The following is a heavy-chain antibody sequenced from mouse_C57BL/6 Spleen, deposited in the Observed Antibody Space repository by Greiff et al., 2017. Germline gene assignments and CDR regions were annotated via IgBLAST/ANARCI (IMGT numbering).Heavy chain of an antibody. CDR3: ARLYYDYDGSFAY. CDR2: ISSGSSTI. J-gene: IGHJ3*01. CDR1: GFTFSDYG. V-gene: IGHV5-17*01. Sequence: EVKLLESGGGLVKPGGSLKLSCAASGFTFSDYGMHWVRQAPEKGLEWVAYISSGSSTIYYADTVQGRFTITRDNAKNTLFLQMTSLRAEDTAMYYCARLYYDYDGSFAYWGQGTLVTVSA. D-gene: IGHD2-4*01.